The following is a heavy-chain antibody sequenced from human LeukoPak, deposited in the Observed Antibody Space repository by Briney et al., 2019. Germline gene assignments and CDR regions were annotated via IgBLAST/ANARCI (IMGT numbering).Heavy chain of an antibody. Sequence: GGSLRLSCAASGFTFSSYAMSWVRQAPGKGLEWVSSISGGGGSTFYADSVRGRFTISRDNSKNTLYLQMNSLRAEDTAVYYCARDWRQIVVVTAIGFDYWGQGTLVTVSS. CDR1: GFTFSSYA. J-gene: IGHJ4*02. D-gene: IGHD2-21*02. CDR3: ARDWRQIVVVTAIGFDY. V-gene: IGHV3-23*01. CDR2: ISGGGGST.